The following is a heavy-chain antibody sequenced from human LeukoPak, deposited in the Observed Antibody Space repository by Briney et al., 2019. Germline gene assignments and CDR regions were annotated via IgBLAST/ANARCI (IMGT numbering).Heavy chain of an antibody. CDR2: INPNSGGT. D-gene: IGHD2-2*01. Sequence: ASVKVSCKASGYTFTGYYMHWVRQAPGQGLEWMGWINPNSGGTNYAQKFQGRVTMTRDTSISTAYMELSRLRSDDTAVYYCARAAVVPAAPDVDVWGKGTTVTVSS. CDR3: ARAAVVPAAPDVDV. CDR1: GYTFTGYY. J-gene: IGHJ6*04. V-gene: IGHV1-2*02.